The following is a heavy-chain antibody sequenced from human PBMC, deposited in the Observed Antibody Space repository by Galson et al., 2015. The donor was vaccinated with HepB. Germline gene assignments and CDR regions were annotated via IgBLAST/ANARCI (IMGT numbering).Heavy chain of an antibody. D-gene: IGHD3-10*01. CDR1: GYTFTSYA. J-gene: IGHJ4*02. Sequence: SVKVSCKASGYTFTSYAMNWVRQAPGQGLEWMGWVNTSTGNPTYAQGFTGRFVFSLDTSVSTAYLQISSLKAEDTAVYYCARMGTTMVRGVIIYPFDYWGQGTLVTVSS. V-gene: IGHV7-4-1*02. CDR2: VNTSTGNP. CDR3: ARMGTTMVRGVIIYPFDY.